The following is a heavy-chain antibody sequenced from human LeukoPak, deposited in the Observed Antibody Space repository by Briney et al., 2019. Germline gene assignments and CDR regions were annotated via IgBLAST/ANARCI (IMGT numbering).Heavy chain of an antibody. CDR2: INHSGST. J-gene: IGHJ4*02. Sequence: PSETLSLTCAVYGGSFSGYYWSWIRQPPGKGLEWIGEINHSGSTNYNPSLKSRVTISVDTSKNQFSLKLSSVTAADTAVYYCASDYDFWSGSVYWGQGTLVIVPS. CDR1: GGSFSGYY. CDR3: ASDYDFWSGSVY. V-gene: IGHV4-34*01. D-gene: IGHD3-3*01.